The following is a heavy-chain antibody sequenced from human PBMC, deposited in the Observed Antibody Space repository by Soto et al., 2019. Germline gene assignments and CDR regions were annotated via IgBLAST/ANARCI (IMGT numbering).Heavy chain of an antibody. J-gene: IGHJ4*02. D-gene: IGHD1-26*01. CDR2: IKSKTDGWTT. CDR1: GFTFSNAW. CDR3: GRPHSGLNPSSFDY. V-gene: IGHV3-15*07. Sequence: EVQLVESGGGLVKPGGSLRLSCAASGFTFSNAWMNWVRQAPGKGLEWVGRIKSKTDGWTTDYAAPVKGRFNISRDNSKNTLYLQMNSLKCEDTAVYYCGRPHSGLNPSSFDYWGQGTLVTVSS.